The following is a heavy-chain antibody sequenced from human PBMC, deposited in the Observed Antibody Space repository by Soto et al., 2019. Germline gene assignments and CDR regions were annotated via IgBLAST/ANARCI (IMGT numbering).Heavy chain of an antibody. CDR2: VFYTGRA. V-gene: IGHV4-59*01. Sequence: SETLSLTCTVSGGSLGSYYWSWIRQPPGKGLEWIGYVFYTGRANYNASLKSRVSISLDTSNYQFSLKLSSVTAADTSFYYCASGVAARHYYYYGMDVWGQGTTVTVSS. CDR1: GGSLGSYY. D-gene: IGHD6-6*01. CDR3: ASGVAARHYYYYGMDV. J-gene: IGHJ6*02.